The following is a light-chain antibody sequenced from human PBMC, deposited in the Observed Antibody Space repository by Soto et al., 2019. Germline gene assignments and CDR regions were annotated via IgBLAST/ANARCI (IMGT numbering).Light chain of an antibody. Sequence: QSALTQPASVSGSPGQSITISCTGTSSDIAIYNFVSWYQQHPGKAPRLMIFQVTNRPSGVSTRFSGSKSGNTASLTNSGLQAEDEADYYCSSYTDSTDYVFGTGTKLTVL. V-gene: IGLV2-14*01. CDR3: SSYTDSTDYV. CDR2: QVT. CDR1: SSDIAIYNF. J-gene: IGLJ1*01.